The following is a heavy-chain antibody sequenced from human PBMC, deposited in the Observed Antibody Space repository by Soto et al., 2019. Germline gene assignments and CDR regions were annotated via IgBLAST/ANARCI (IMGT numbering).Heavy chain of an antibody. V-gene: IGHV1-46*01. J-gene: IGHJ6*02. CDR3: ARDRSSYGFYYGMDV. CDR2: INPSGGST. Sequence: ASVKVSCKASGYTFTSYYMHWVRQAPGQGLEWMGIINPSGGSTSYAQKFQGRVTMTRDTSTSTVYMELSSLRSEDTAVYYCARDRSSYGFYYGMDVWGQGTTVTVSS. CDR1: GYTFTSYY. D-gene: IGHD5-18*01.